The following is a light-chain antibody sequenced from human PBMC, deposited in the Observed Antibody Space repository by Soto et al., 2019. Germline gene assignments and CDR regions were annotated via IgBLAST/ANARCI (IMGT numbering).Light chain of an antibody. CDR2: LGS. Sequence: DIVMTQSPLSLPVTPGEPASISFRSSQSILHSNGYNYLDWYLQKPVQSPQLLIYLGSNQASGVPDRFSDSGSGTDFTLKISRVEAEDVGVYYCIQALQTQFTFGQGTKLEIK. CDR1: QSILHSNGYNY. J-gene: IGKJ2*01. CDR3: IQALQTQFT. V-gene: IGKV2-28*01.